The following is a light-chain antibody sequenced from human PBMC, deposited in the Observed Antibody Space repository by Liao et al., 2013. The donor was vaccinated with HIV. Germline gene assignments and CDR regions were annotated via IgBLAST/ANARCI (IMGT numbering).Light chain of an antibody. CDR1: NIGTKS. Sequence: SYELTQPPSVSVAPGKTARITCGGNNIGTKSVHWYQQRPGQAPVLVIYYDSDRPSGIPERFSGSISGNTATLTISGTQAMDEADYYCQAWDSTTYVFGTGTKVTVL. CDR2: YDS. CDR3: QAWDSTTYV. V-gene: IGLV3-21*01. J-gene: IGLJ1*01.